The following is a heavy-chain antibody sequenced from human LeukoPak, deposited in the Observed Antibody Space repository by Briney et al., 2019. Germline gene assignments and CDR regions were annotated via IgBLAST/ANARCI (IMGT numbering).Heavy chain of an antibody. CDR1: GFTFRSFA. V-gene: IGHV3-23*01. J-gene: IGHJ4*02. CDR2: VTGSGSVTSST. CDR3: AKEGTYNNFWSGYFH. Sequence: PGGSQGLSCAASGFTFRSFAMRWVPQAPGKGLEWVSSVTGSGSVTSSTYYADSVKGRFTISRNNSKNTLYLQMNSLRAEDTALYYCAKEGTYNNFWSGYFHWGQGALVTVSS. D-gene: IGHD3-3*01.